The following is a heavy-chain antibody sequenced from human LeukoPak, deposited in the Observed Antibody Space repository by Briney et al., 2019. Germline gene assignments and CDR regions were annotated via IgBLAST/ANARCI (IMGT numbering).Heavy chain of an antibody. CDR2: VSSSGDKT. CDR3: ANYGRHFAS. D-gene: IGHD4-17*01. Sequence: GGSLRLSCAASGFTFNNYAMSWVRQAPGKGLEWVSLVSSSGDKTYYLESVKGRFTISRDNSKNTLYLQMNSLRAEDTAVYYCANYGRHFASWGQGTLVTVSP. V-gene: IGHV3-23*01. J-gene: IGHJ4*02. CDR1: GFTFNNYA.